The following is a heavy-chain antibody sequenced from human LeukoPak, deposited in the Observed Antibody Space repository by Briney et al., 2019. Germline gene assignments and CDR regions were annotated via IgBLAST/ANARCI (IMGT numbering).Heavy chain of an antibody. V-gene: IGHV1-2*02. D-gene: IGHD3-3*01. CDR1: GYTFTGYY. CDR3: ARSASRFLEWLVDY. CDR2: INPNSGGT. Sequence: ASVKVSCKASGYTFTGYYMHWVRQAPGQGLEWMGWINPNSGGTNYAQRFQGRVTMTRDTSISTAYMELSRLRSDDTAVYYCARSASRFLEWLVDYWGQGTLVTVSS. J-gene: IGHJ4*02.